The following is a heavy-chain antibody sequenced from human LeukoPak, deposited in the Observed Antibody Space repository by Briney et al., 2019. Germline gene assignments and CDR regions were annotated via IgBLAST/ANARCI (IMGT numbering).Heavy chain of an antibody. CDR1: GFTVSSNY. Sequence: PGGSLRLSCAASGFTVSSNYMSWVRQAPGKGLEWVSSVFGSGETHYTDSVKGRFTISRDNSKNTVYLQMNSLRAEDTAIYYCAKYGSSNPHYLHYWGQGTLVTVSS. D-gene: IGHD2-15*01. J-gene: IGHJ4*02. V-gene: IGHV3-53*01. CDR3: AKYGSSNPHYLHY. CDR2: VFGSGET.